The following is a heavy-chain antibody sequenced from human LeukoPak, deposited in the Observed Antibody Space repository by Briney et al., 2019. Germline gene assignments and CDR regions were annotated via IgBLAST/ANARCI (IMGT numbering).Heavy chain of an antibody. Sequence: ASVKVSCKSSGYTFTSYGIIWVRLAPGQGLEWMGWISTSNGNTNYAQKLQGRVTMTTDTASSTAYMELRSLRSDDTAVYYCARERGRLVIDYFDYWGQGTMVTVSS. CDR1: GYTFTSYG. CDR3: ARERGRLVIDYFDY. V-gene: IGHV1-18*01. CDR2: ISTSNGNT. D-gene: IGHD2-21*01. J-gene: IGHJ4*02.